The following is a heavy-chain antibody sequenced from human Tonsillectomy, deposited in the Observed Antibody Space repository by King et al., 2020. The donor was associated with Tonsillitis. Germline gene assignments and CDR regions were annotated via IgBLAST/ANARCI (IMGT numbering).Heavy chain of an antibody. Sequence: VQLVESGGGVVQPGKSLRLSCAASGFSFSFSTYAMHWVRQAPGKGLEWMAVTSYDGSKTNYADSVKGRFTISRDNSKNLVYLQMNSLRSEDTAVYYCARSGSDYYDGSGYYPTWFDPWGRGILVTVTS. CDR2: TSYDGSKT. J-gene: IGHJ5*02. V-gene: IGHV3-30-3*01. D-gene: IGHD3-22*01. CDR1: GFSFSFSTYA. CDR3: ARSGSDYYDGSGYYPTWFDP.